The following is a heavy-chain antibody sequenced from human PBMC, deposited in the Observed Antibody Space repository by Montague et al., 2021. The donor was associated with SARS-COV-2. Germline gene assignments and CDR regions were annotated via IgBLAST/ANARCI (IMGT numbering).Heavy chain of an antibody. V-gene: IGHV3-53*04. J-gene: IGHJ4*02. CDR1: GFTVSSNY. D-gene: IGHD2-2*01. CDR2: LYTGDRI. CDR3: ATMPDFDY. Sequence: SLRLSCAASGFTVSSNYMSWVRQAPGKGLEWVSVLYTGDRIYYADSVKGRFTISRHNSKNTLYPQMNSLRTEDTAIYYCATMPDFDYWGQGTLVTVSS.